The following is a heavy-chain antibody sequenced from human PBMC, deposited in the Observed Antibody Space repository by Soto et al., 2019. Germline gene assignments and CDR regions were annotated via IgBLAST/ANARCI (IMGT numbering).Heavy chain of an antibody. CDR2: ISGSGGST. Sequence: GGSLRLSCAASGFTFSSLAMSRVRQAPGKGLEWVSAISGSGGSTYYADSVKGRFTISRDNSKNTLYLQMNSLRAEDTAVYYCAKVGSRSVCSGGSCYLDGAFDIWGQGTMVTVSS. D-gene: IGHD2-15*01. CDR1: GFTFSSLA. J-gene: IGHJ3*02. V-gene: IGHV3-23*01. CDR3: AKVGSRSVCSGGSCYLDGAFDI.